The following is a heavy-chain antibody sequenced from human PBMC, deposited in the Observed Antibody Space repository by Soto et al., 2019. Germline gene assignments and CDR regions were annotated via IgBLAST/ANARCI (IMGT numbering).Heavy chain of an antibody. D-gene: IGHD6-19*01. J-gene: IGHJ5*02. Sequence: PSETLSLTCAFSGVSIRNNYVYCGWIRQPPGKGLEWIGSIYYGGSTYYNPSLKSRVTISVDTSKNQFSLKLTSVTAADTAVYYCARPQTGNSRGSQFEALGQRSLVTLSS. V-gene: IGHV4-39*01. CDR2: IYYGGST. CDR3: ARPQTGNSRGSQFEA. CDR1: GVSIRNNYVY.